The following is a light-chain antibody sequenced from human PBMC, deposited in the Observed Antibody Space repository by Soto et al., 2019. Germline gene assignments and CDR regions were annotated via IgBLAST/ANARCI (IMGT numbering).Light chain of an antibody. CDR3: CSHAGRDTYV. J-gene: IGLJ1*01. CDR1: SSDVGSGDV. Sequence: QSALTQPASVSGSPGQSITISCTGTSSDVGSGDVVSWYQHYPGKAPRLIIYEGFKRPSGVSSRFSGSKSGNTASLTISGLQAEDEAEYYCCSHAGRDTYVFGTGTKLAVL. V-gene: IGLV2-23*01. CDR2: EGF.